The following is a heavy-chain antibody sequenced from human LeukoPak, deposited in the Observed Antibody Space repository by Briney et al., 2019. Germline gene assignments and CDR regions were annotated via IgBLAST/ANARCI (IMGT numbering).Heavy chain of an antibody. CDR3: ARGSLGKFPPHF. V-gene: IGHV3-48*01. Sequence: GGSLRLSCAASGFTFSSYNMNWVRQAPGKGLEWISYISSSGSTIYYVDSVKGRFTISRDNARNSLYLQMNSLRAEDTAVYYCARGSLGKFPPHFWGQGTMVTVSS. J-gene: IGHJ3*01. D-gene: IGHD7-27*01. CDR2: ISSSGSTI. CDR1: GFTFSSYN.